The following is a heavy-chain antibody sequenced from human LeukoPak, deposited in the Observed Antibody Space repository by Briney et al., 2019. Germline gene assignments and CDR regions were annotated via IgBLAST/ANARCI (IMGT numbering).Heavy chain of an antibody. D-gene: IGHD5-12*01. CDR3: ARGIVATILPDY. J-gene: IGHJ4*02. CDR2: INAGNGNT. V-gene: IGHV1-3*01. Sequence: GASVKVSCKASGYTFTSYAMHWVRQAPGQRLEWMGWINAGNGNTKYSQKFQGRVTITRDTSASTAYMELSSLRSEDTAVYHCARGIVATILPDYWGQGTLVTVSS. CDR1: GYTFTSYA.